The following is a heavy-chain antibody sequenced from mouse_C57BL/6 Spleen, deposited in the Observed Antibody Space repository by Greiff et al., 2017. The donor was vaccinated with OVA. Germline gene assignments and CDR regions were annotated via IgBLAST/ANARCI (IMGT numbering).Heavy chain of an antibody. CDR1: GFTFSSYA. CDR3: TREGIYDGYPYAMDY. V-gene: IGHV5-9-1*02. D-gene: IGHD2-3*01. Sequence: EVQRVESGEGLVKPGGSLKLSCAASGFTFSSYAMSWVRQTPEKRLEWVAYISSGGDYIYYADTVKGRFTISRDNARNTLYLQMSSLKSEDTAMYYCTREGIYDGYPYAMDYWGQGTSVTVSS. CDR2: ISSGGDYI. J-gene: IGHJ4*01.